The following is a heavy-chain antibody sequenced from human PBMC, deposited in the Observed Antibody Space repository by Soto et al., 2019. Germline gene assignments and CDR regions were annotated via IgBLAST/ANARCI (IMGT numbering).Heavy chain of an antibody. V-gene: IGHV3-7*01. CDR3: ARDRYSYYDFWSGSLPYYYYGMDV. J-gene: IGHJ6*02. D-gene: IGHD3-3*01. CDR1: GFTFSSYW. Sequence: PGGSLRLSCAASGFTFSSYWMSWVRQAPGKGLKWVANIKQDGSEKYYVDYVKGRFTISRDNAKNSLYLQMNSLRVEDTAVYYCARDRYSYYDFWSGSLPYYYYGMDVWGQGTTVTVSS. CDR2: IKQDGSEK.